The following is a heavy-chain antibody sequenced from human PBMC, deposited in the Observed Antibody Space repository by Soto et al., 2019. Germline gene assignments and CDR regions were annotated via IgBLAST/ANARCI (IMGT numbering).Heavy chain of an antibody. CDR2: IYYSGST. D-gene: IGHD1-26*01. J-gene: IGHJ4*02. V-gene: IGHV4-61*01. Sequence: QVQLQESGPGLVKPSETLSLTCSVSGGSVSSGSYYWSWIRQPPGKGLEWIGYIYYSGSTKYNPSLKXRXTXSXXTSKNQFSLKLSSVPAADTAVYSCARAGLGDGSDYWGQGTLVTVSS. CDR1: GGSVSSGSYY. CDR3: ARAGLGDGSDY.